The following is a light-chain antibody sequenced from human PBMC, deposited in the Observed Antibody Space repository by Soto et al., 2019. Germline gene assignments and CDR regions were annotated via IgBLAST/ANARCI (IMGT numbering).Light chain of an antibody. CDR1: QSISSW. V-gene: IGKV1-5*01. J-gene: IGKJ1*01. Sequence: DIQMTQSPSTLSASVGDGVTITCRASQSISSWLAWYQQKPGKAPKLLIYDASSLESGVPSRFSGSGSGTEFTLTISSLQPDDFATYYCQQYNSYWTLGPGTRVDIK. CDR2: DAS. CDR3: QQYNSYWT.